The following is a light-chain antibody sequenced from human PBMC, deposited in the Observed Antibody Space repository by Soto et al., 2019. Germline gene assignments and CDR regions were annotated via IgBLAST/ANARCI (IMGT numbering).Light chain of an antibody. CDR3: QQYDNRPPLT. V-gene: IGKV1-33*01. CDR2: DAS. J-gene: IGKJ3*01. CDR1: QDISNY. Sequence: DLQMTQSPSSLSASVGDRVTITCQASQDISNYLNWYQQKPGKAPKPLIYDASNLETGVPSRFTGSGSGTDFTFTISSLQPEDIATYYCQQYDNRPPLTFGPGTKVDIK.